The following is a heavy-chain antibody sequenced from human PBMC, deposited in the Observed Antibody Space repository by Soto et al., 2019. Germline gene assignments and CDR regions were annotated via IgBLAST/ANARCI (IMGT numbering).Heavy chain of an antibody. Sequence: GRSLRLPCTSAGCTCSSYAIHWVRQAPGKGLEWVAVISYDGSNKYYADSVKGRFTISRDNSKNTLYLQMNSLRAEDTAVYYCARPNRHYYYYGMDVWGQGTTVTAP. CDR2: ISYDGSNK. J-gene: IGHJ6*02. CDR1: GCTCSSYA. V-gene: IGHV3-30-3*01. CDR3: ARPNRHYYYYGMDV. D-gene: IGHD7-27*01.